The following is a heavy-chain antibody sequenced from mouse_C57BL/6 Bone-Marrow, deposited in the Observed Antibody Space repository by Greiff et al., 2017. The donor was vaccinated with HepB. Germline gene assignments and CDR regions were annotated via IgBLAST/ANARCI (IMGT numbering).Heavy chain of an antibody. CDR3: EYYGSSYGYYAIDY. D-gene: IGHD1-1*01. CDR1: GFNIKNTY. J-gene: IGHJ4*01. V-gene: IGHV14-3*01. Sequence: VQLKESVAELVRPGASVKLSCTASGFNIKNTYMHWVKQRPEQGLEWIGRIDPANGNTKYAPKFQGKATITADTSSNTAYLQLSSLTSEDTAIYYCEYYGSSYGYYAIDYWGQGTSVTGSS. CDR2: IDPANGNT.